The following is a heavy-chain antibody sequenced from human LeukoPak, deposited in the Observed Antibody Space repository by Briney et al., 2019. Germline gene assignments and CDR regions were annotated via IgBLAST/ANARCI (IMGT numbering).Heavy chain of an antibody. CDR3: ARPAVSGWSLDY. CDR1: GFTVSINY. CDR2: IYSGGST. V-gene: IGHV3-53*01. Sequence: GGSLRLSCAASGFTVSINYMSWVRQAPGKGLECVSVIYSGGSTYYADSVKGRFTISRDNSKNTLYLQMNSLRAEDTAVYYCARPAVSGWSLDYWGQGTLVTVSS. D-gene: IGHD6-19*01. J-gene: IGHJ4*02.